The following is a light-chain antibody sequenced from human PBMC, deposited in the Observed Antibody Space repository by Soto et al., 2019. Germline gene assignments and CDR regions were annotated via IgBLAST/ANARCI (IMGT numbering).Light chain of an antibody. V-gene: IGKV3-11*01. CDR2: DAS. CDR1: QSVSSD. Sequence: EIVLTQSPATRSLSPGERAALSCMASQSVSSDLAWYQQKPGQAPRLLSYDASKRATGIPARFSGSGSGTDFTLTISSLEPEDFAVYYCQQRSNWPSTFGGGTKVEIK. J-gene: IGKJ4*01. CDR3: QQRSNWPST.